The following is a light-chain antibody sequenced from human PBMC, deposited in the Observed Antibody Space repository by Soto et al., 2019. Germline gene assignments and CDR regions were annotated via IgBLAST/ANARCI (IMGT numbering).Light chain of an antibody. J-gene: IGLJ2*01. V-gene: IGLV2-14*01. CDR3: GSYTSSSTVV. Sequence: QSALTQPASVSGSPGQSITISCSETSSDVGGYNYVSWYQQHPGKAPKIMIYDVSSRPSGVSNRFSGSKSGNTASLTISGLQADDEADYYCGSYTSSSTVVFGGGTKLTVL. CDR2: DVS. CDR1: SSDVGGYNY.